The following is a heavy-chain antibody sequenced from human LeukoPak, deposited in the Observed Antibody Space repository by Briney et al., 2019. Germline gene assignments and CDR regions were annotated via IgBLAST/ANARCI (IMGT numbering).Heavy chain of an antibody. CDR2: ISAYNGNT. V-gene: IGHV1-18*01. J-gene: IGHJ6*02. CDR1: GYTFTSYG. D-gene: IGHD2-2*01. Sequence: ASVMVSCKASGYTFTSYGISWVRQAPGQGLEWMGWISAYNGNTNYAQKLQGRVAMTTDTSTSTAYMELRSLRSDDTAVYYCARVLPAASYGMDVWGQGTTVTVSS. CDR3: ARVLPAASYGMDV.